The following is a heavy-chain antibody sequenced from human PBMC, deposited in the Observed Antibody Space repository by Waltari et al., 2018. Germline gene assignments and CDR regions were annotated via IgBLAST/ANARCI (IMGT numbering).Heavy chain of an antibody. D-gene: IGHD2-21*02. V-gene: IGHV1-69*04. CDR1: VGTFSSYA. J-gene: IGHJ1*01. CDR3: ARGTYCGGDCFSAEYFQH. CDR2: IIPILGIA. Sequence: QVQLVQSGAEVKKPGSSVKVSCKASVGTFSSYALSWARQATGTGLEWMGRIIPILGIANYAQKFQGRVTITADKSTSTAYMELSSLRSEDTAVYYCARGTYCGGDCFSAEYFQHWGQGTLVTVSS.